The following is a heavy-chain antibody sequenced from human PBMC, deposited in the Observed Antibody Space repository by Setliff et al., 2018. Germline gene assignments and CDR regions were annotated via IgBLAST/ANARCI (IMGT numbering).Heavy chain of an antibody. CDR1: GGSFSGYY. CDR2: INHSGST. CDR3: AREPWYYNFWSGYYDY. D-gene: IGHD3-3*01. J-gene: IGHJ4*02. V-gene: IGHV4-34*01. Sequence: LSLTCAVYGGSFSGYYWSWIRQPPGKGLEWIGEINHSGSTNYNPSLKSRVTISVDTSKNQFSLKLSSVTAADTAVYYCAREPWYYNFWSGYYDYWGQGTLVTVSS.